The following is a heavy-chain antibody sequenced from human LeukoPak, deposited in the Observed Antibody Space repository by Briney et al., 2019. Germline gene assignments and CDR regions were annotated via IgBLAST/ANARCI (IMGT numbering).Heavy chain of an antibody. Sequence: GGSLRLSCAASGFTFSTYAMSWVRQAPGRGLEWVSAISGSSDTTYYADSAKGRFTISRDNSKNTLYLQMNSLRAEDTAVYYCANREGGYTYDPFDYWGQGTLVTVSS. CDR2: ISGSSDTT. CDR3: ANREGGYTYDPFDY. D-gene: IGHD5-18*01. CDR1: GFTFSTYA. V-gene: IGHV3-23*01. J-gene: IGHJ4*02.